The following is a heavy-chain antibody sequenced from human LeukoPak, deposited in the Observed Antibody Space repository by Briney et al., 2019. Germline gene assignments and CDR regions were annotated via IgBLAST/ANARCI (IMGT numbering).Heavy chain of an antibody. J-gene: IGHJ4*02. CDR3: ARDSSSSWDDIDY. D-gene: IGHD6-13*01. CDR2: FDPEDGET. CDR1: GYTLTELS. Sequence: ASVKVSCKVSGYTLTELSMHWVRQAPGKGLEWMGGFDPEDGETIYAQKFQGRVTITRDTSASTAYMELSSLRSEDTAVYYCARDSSSSWDDIDYWGQGTLVTVSS. V-gene: IGHV1-24*01.